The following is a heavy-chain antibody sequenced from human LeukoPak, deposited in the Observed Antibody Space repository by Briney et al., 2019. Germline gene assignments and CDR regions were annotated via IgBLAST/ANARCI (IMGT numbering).Heavy chain of an antibody. CDR1: GGTFSSYA. CDR3: ARDYDFWSGPPDYYYGMDV. D-gene: IGHD3-3*01. J-gene: IGHJ6*02. V-gene: IGHV1-69*13. CDR2: IIPIFGTA. Sequence: GASVNVSCKASGGTFSSYAISWVRQAPGQGLEWMGGIIPIFGTANYAQKFQGRVTITADESTSTAYMELSSLRSEDTAVYYCARDYDFWSGPPDYYYGMDVWGQGTTVTVSS.